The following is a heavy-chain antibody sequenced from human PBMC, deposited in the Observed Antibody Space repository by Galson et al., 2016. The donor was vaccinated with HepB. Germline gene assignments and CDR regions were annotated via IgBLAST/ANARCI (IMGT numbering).Heavy chain of an antibody. D-gene: IGHD4-17*01. CDR2: IFYGGRT. V-gene: IGHV4-59*08. CDR1: GASISTYY. Sequence: LSLTCTISGASISTYYWSWIRQPPGKGLEWIGNIFYGGRTNYSPSLEGRVNISVDRYMYEVSLHLSSVTAADTAIYYCARQDGDYGDAFDLWGPGTMVTVSS. CDR3: ARQDGDYGDAFDL. J-gene: IGHJ3*01.